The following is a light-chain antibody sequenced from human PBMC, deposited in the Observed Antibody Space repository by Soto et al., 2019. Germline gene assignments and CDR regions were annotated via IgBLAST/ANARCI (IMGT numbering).Light chain of an antibody. CDR1: QSVSSEY. V-gene: IGKV3-20*01. CDR2: GVS. J-gene: IGKJ4*01. CDR3: QQYGSLTLT. Sequence: IVLTQSPGSLSLSPGERATLSCRASQSVSSEYLAWYQQKPGQAPRLLIYGVSSRATGIPDRFSGSGSGTDFTLSISRLEKEDFAVYYCQQYGSLTLTFGGGTKVDIK.